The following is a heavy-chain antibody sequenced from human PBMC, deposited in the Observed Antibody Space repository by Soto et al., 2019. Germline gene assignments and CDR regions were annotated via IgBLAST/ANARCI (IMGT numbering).Heavy chain of an antibody. CDR2: FDPEDGET. J-gene: IGHJ5*02. V-gene: IGHV1-24*01. D-gene: IGHD2-2*01. CDR3: ATVLAGYCSSTSCANNWFDP. Sequence: GASVKVSCKVSGYTLTELSMHWVRQAPGKGLEWMGGFDPEDGETIYAQKFQGRVTMTEDTSTDTAYMELSSLRSEDTAVYYCATVLAGYCSSTSCANNWFDPWGQGTLVTVSS. CDR1: GYTLTELS.